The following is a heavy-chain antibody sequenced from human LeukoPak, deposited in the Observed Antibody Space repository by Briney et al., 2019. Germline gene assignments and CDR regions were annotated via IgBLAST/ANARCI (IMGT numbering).Heavy chain of an antibody. V-gene: IGHV3-23*01. J-gene: IGHJ6*02. CDR3: TREVPAAMSRDYYYYGMDV. Sequence: GGSLRLSCAASGFTFNNYAMNWVRQAPGKGLEWVSSISGGGETTYYADSAKGRFTISRDNSQNTLYLQMNSLKTEDTAVYYCTREVPAAMSRDYYYYGMDVWGQGTTVTVSS. D-gene: IGHD2-2*01. CDR1: GFTFNNYA. CDR2: ISGGGETT.